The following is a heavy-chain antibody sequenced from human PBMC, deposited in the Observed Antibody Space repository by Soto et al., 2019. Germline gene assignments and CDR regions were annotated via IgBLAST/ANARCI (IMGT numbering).Heavy chain of an antibody. D-gene: IGHD2-21*01. V-gene: IGHV1-69*01. CDR1: GGTFSNYA. CDR2: IIPIFGTA. CDR3: ARSYGGAYYYYCGMDV. J-gene: IGHJ6*02. Sequence: QVQLVQSGAEVKKPGSSVKVSCKASGGTFSNYAISWVRQAPGQGLEWMGGIIPIFGTANYAQKFQSRVTITADESTSTAYMELSSLRSEDTAVYYCARSYGGAYYYYCGMDVWGQGTTVTVSS.